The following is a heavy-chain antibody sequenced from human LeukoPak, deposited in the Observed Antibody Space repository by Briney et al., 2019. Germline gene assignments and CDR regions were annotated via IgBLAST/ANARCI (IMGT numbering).Heavy chain of an antibody. CDR2: ISAYNGNT. J-gene: IGHJ6*02. CDR1: GYTFTSYD. D-gene: IGHD2-2*01. CDR3: ARGEYNIVVVPAATSYYYYYYGMDV. V-gene: IGHV1-18*01. Sequence: ASVKVSCKASGYTFTSYDISWVRQAPGQGLEWMGWISAYNGNTNYAQKLQGRVTMTTDTSTSTAYMELRSLRSDDTAVYYCARGEYNIVVVPAATSYYYYYYGMDVWGQGTTVTVSS.